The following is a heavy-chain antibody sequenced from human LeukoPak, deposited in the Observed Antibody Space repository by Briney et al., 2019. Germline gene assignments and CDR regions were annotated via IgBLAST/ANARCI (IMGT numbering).Heavy chain of an antibody. V-gene: IGHV4-59*01. D-gene: IGHD6-13*01. Sequence: SETLSLTCTVSGGSISSYYWSWIRQPPGKGLEWIGYIYYSGSTNYNPSLKSRVTISVDPSKNQFSLKLSSVTAADTAVYYCARVYGSSWPPAYYYYYYMDVWGKGTTVTVSS. J-gene: IGHJ6*03. CDR1: GGSISSYY. CDR3: ARVYGSSWPPAYYYYYYMDV. CDR2: IYYSGST.